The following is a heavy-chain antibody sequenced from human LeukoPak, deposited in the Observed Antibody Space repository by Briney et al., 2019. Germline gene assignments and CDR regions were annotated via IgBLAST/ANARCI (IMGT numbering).Heavy chain of an antibody. Sequence: GGSLRLSCVGSGFSFGNFWMSWVRQGPGKGLEWIGRIKTKTSGGTTDYIAPVKGRFTISRDDSKNMLYLQMSSLKTEDTAVYYCTTISAIFGVVIPDYWGQGTLVTVSS. J-gene: IGHJ4*02. CDR2: IKTKTSGGTT. CDR3: TTISAIFGVVIPDY. CDR1: GFSFGNFW. D-gene: IGHD3-3*01. V-gene: IGHV3-15*01.